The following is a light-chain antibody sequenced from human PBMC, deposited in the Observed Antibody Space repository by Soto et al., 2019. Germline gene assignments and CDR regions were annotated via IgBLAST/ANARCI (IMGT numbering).Light chain of an antibody. V-gene: IGKV3-15*01. J-gene: IGKJ5*01. CDR1: QSVSSS. CDR2: GAS. Sequence: EIVMTQSPATLSVSPGERATLSCRASQSVSSSLAWYQQKPGQAPRLLIYGASARATGIPARFSGSGSGTEFTLTISSLQSEDCAVYYCQQFYNWPITFGQGTRLEIK. CDR3: QQFYNWPIT.